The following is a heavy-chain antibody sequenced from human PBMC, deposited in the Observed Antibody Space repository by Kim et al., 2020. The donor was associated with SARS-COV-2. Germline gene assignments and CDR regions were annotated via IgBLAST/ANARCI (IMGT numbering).Heavy chain of an antibody. CDR2: ISSSSSYI. V-gene: IGHV3-21*01. CDR3: ASETANLGYCSSTSSYKPPLGY. J-gene: IGHJ4*02. Sequence: GGSLRLSCAASGFTFSSYSMNWVRQAPGKGLEWVSSISSSSSYIYYADSVKGRFTISRDNAKNSLYLQMNSLRAEDTAVYYCASETANLGYCSSTSSYKPPLGYWGQETVVNVAS. CDR1: GFTFSSYS. D-gene: IGHD2-2*02.